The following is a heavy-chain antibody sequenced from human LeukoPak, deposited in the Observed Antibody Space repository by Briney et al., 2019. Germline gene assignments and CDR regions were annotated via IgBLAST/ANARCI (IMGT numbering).Heavy chain of an antibody. D-gene: IGHD3-22*01. V-gene: IGHV3-9*01. CDR1: GFTFDDYA. Sequence: GGSLRLSCAASGFTFDDYAMHWVRQAPGKGLEWVSGISWNSGSIGYADSVKGRFTISRDNAKNSLYLQMNSLRAEGTALYYCASIPDTYYYDSSGYWVSHWGQGTLVTVSS. J-gene: IGHJ4*02. CDR3: ASIPDTYYYDSSGYWVSH. CDR2: ISWNSGSI.